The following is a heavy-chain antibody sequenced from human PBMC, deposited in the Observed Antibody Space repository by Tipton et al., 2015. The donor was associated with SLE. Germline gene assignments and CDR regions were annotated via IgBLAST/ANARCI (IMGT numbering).Heavy chain of an antibody. CDR2: INHSGST. CDR3: ARAQRLVRWLDP. D-gene: IGHD6-13*01. Sequence: TLSLTCTVSGYSISSGYYWSWIRQPPGKGLEWIGEINHSGSTNYNPSLKSRVTISVDTPKNQFSLKLSSVTAADTAVYYCARAQRLVRWLDPWGQGTLVTVSS. V-gene: IGHV4-38-2*02. CDR1: GYSISSGYY. J-gene: IGHJ5*02.